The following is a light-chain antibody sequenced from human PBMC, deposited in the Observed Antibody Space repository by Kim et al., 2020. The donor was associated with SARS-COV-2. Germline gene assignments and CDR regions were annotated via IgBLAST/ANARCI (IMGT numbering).Light chain of an antibody. CDR1: SSDVGSYNY. V-gene: IGLV2-14*03. CDR3: SSYTRSSTNYV. CDR2: AVS. J-gene: IGLJ1*01. Sequence: SITISCTGTSSDVGSYNYVSWYQQPPGKAPKLMIYAVSNRPSGVSNRFSGSKSGNTASLTISGLQAEDEADYYCSSYTRSSTNYVFGTGTKVTVL.